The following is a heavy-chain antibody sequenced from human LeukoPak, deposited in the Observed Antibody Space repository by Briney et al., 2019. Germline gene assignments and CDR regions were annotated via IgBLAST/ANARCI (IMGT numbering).Heavy chain of an antibody. V-gene: IGHV1-24*01. Sequence: ASVNVSCKVSGYTLTELSIHWVRQAPGKGLAWMGVFDPEDDETIYAQKFQGRVTMTEDTSTDTAYMELSSLRTEETAVYYCAMGAVAGTLVWFDPWGQGTLVTVSS. D-gene: IGHD6-19*01. CDR3: AMGAVAGTLVWFDP. CDR1: GYTLTELS. CDR2: FDPEDDET. J-gene: IGHJ5*02.